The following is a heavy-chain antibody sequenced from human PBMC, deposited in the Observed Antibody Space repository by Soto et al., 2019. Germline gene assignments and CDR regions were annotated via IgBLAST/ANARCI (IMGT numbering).Heavy chain of an antibody. J-gene: IGHJ6*02. CDR2: ISSSSSTI. CDR1: GFTFSSYS. D-gene: IGHD2-15*01. CDR3: ARAGVVVVVDAKGGMDV. V-gene: IGHV3-48*02. Sequence: EVQLVESGGGLVQPGGSLRLSCAASGFTFSSYSMNWVRQAPGKGREWVSYISSSSSTIYYADSVKGRFTISRNNAKNSLYLQMNCLRDEDTAVYYCARAGVVVVVDAKGGMDVWGQGTTVTVSS.